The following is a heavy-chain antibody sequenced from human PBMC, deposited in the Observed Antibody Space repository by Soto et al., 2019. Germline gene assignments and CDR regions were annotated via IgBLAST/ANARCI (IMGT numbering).Heavy chain of an antibody. CDR3: ARDDSSGYIALNNWFDP. CDR1: GGTFSSYA. CDR2: IIPIFGTA. J-gene: IGHJ5*02. V-gene: IGHV1-69*01. Sequence: QVQLVQSGAEVKKPGSSVKVSCKASGGTFSSYAISWVRQAPGQGLEWMGGIIPIFGTANYAQKFQGSVTITADESTSTDYIEQSSLRSEDTAVYYCARDDSSGYIALNNWFDPWGQRTLVTVSS. D-gene: IGHD3-22*01.